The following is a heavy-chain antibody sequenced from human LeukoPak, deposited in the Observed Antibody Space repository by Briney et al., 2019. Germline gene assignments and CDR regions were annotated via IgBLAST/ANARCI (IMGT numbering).Heavy chain of an antibody. V-gene: IGHV4-4*02. Sequence: SGTLSLTCAVSGGSISSSNWWSWVRQPPGKGLEWIGEIYHSGSTNYNPSLKSRVTISVDKSKNQFSLKLSSVTAADTAVYYCARRKQQLGPRRAFDIWGQGTMVTVSS. D-gene: IGHD6-13*01. CDR2: IYHSGST. CDR3: ARRKQQLGPRRAFDI. J-gene: IGHJ3*02. CDR1: GGSISSSNW.